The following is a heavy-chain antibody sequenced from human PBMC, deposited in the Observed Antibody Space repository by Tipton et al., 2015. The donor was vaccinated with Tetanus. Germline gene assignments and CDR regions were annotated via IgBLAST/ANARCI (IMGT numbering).Heavy chain of an antibody. CDR2: INHSGNT. Sequence: LRLSCTVSGGSVNFINYYWAWIRQTPGKGLEWIGTINHSGNTYYNPSLKSRVAISVDTPKNQISLRRRSVTAADTAVYYCARPHYQYWYFDLWGRGTLVTVSS. D-gene: IGHD2-2*01. CDR3: ARPHYQYWYFDL. V-gene: IGHV4-39*01. J-gene: IGHJ2*01. CDR1: GGSVNFINYY.